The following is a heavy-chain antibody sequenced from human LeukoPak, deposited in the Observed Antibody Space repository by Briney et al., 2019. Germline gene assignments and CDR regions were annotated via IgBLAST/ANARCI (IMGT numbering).Heavy chain of an antibody. Sequence: PGGSLRLSCAASGLSFSGFWMHWVRQAPGKGLVWVSRINSDGSTTGYADSVKGRFTVSRDNAKNTLFLQMNSLRAEDTAVYYCVRGRGSPTLFDYWGQGALVTVSS. J-gene: IGHJ4*02. CDR2: INSDGSTT. D-gene: IGHD1-26*01. CDR1: GLSFSGFW. CDR3: VRGRGSPTLFDY. V-gene: IGHV3-74*01.